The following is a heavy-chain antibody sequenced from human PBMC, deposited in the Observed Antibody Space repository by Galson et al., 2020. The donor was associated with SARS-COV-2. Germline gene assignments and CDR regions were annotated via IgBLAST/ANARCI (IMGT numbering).Heavy chain of an antibody. D-gene: IGHD6-6*01. V-gene: IGHV3-30*07. CDR2: ISHDGTNK. CDR1: GFTFSSYA. CDR3: AKVGSSPVYYYGMDV. Sequence: GESLKISCAASGFTFSSYAMHWVRQAPGKGLEWVAVISHDGTNKNYADSVKGRFTISRDNSKNTLYLEMNSLRAEDTAIYYCAKVGSSPVYYYGMDVWGQGTTGTVSS. J-gene: IGHJ6*02.